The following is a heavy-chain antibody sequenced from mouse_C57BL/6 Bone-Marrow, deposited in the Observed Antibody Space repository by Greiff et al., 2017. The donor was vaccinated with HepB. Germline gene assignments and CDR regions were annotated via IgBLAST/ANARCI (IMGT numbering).Heavy chain of an antibody. Sequence: VQLQQPGAELVKPGASVKLSCKASGYTFTSYWMQWVKQRPGQGLEWIGEIDPSDSYTNYNQKFKGKATLTVDTSSSTAYMQLSSLTSEDSAVYYCASEGDYDYDYYAMDYWGQGTSVTVSS. CDR3: ASEGDYDYDYYAMDY. J-gene: IGHJ4*01. CDR2: IDPSDSYT. V-gene: IGHV1-50*01. D-gene: IGHD2-4*01. CDR1: GYTFTSYW.